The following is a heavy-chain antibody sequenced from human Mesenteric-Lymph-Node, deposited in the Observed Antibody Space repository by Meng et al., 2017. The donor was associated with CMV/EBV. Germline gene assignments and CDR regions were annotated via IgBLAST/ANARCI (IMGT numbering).Heavy chain of an antibody. D-gene: IGHD6-6*01. CDR1: EFTFSDYS. CDR3: ARALSIAARQDY. CDR2: ISYDGSNK. V-gene: IGHV3-30-3*01. Sequence: GESLKISCAASEFTFSDYSMNWVRQAPGKGLEWVAVISYDGSNKYYADSVKGRFTISRDNSKNTLYLQMNSLRAEDTAVYYCARALSIAARQDYWGQGTLVTVSS. J-gene: IGHJ4*02.